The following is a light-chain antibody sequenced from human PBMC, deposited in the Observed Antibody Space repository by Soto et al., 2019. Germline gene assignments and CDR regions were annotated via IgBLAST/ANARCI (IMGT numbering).Light chain of an antibody. CDR2: GAS. CDR1: QSVRSH. Sequence: EVVMTQSPATLSVSPGESATLICRARQSVRSHLAWYQQKPGQAPSLLIFGASTRATGVPARFSGSESGTEFTLTISSLQSEDVALYFCQQYNDWPRTFGGGTKVEIK. J-gene: IGKJ4*01. CDR3: QQYNDWPRT. V-gene: IGKV3-15*01.